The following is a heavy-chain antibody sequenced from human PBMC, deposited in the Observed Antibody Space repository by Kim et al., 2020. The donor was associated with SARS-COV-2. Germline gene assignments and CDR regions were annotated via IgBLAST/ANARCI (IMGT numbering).Heavy chain of an antibody. V-gene: IGHV7-4-1*02. CDR1: GYTFTSYA. CDR3: ARESVVVVPAAIVPETYWFDP. J-gene: IGHJ5*02. CDR2: INTNTGNP. Sequence: ASVKVSCKASGYTFTSYAMNWVRQAPGQGLEWMGWINTNTGNPTYAQGFTGRFVFSLDTSVSTAYLQISSLKAEDTAVYYCARESVVVVPAAIVPETYWFDPWGQGTLVTVSS. D-gene: IGHD2-2*01.